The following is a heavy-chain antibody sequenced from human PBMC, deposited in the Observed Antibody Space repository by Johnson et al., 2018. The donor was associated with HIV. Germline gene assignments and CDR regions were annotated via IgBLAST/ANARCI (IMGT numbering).Heavy chain of an antibody. V-gene: IGHV3-33*06. CDR1: GFTFSSYG. Sequence: VQLVESGGGVVQPGRSLRLSCAASGFTFSSYGMHWVRQAPGKGLEWVAVIWFDGSNKYYADSVKGRFTISRDNSKNTLYLQMNGLRAEDTAVYYCAKGRRDFWSGADAFDIWGQGTLVTVSS. CDR2: IWFDGSNK. J-gene: IGHJ3*02. CDR3: AKGRRDFWSGADAFDI. D-gene: IGHD3-3*01.